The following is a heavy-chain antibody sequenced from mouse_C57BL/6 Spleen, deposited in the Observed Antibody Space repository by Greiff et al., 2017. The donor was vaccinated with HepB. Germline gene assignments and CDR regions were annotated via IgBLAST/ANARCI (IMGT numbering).Heavy chain of an antibody. J-gene: IGHJ4*01. CDR1: GYTFTEYP. V-gene: IGHV1-62-2*01. CDR2: FYPGSGSI. D-gene: IGHD1-1*01. Sequence: VQLQQSGAELVKPGASVKLSCKSSGYTFTEYPIHWVKQRSGQGLEWIGWFYPGSGSIKYNEKFKDKATLTADKSSSTVYMELSRLTSEDSAVYFCARHEEITTVVEAGAMDYWGQGTSVTVSS. CDR3: ARHEEITTVVEAGAMDY.